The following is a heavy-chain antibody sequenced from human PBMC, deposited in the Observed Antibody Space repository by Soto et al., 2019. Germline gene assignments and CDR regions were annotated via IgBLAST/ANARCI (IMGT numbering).Heavy chain of an antibody. CDR3: VREGRGSFDF. V-gene: IGHV3-23*01. CDR1: GFIFTTYA. Sequence: SLRLSCAASGFIFTTYAINWVRQAPGKGLEWVSVIGGRGNSAYYADYVQGRFTISRDNSKNTLSLQMSSLKAADTAIYYCVREGRGSFDFWGRGILVTVSS. D-gene: IGHD5-12*01. J-gene: IGHJ3*01. CDR2: IGGRGNSA.